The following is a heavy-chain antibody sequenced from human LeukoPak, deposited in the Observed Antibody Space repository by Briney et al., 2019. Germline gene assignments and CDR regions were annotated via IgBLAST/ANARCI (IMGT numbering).Heavy chain of an antibody. CDR1: GFTFSDYS. Sequence: GGSLRLSCAASGFTFSDYSMNWVRQAPGKGLEWISYIGIDSGNTNYADSVKSRFTISGDKAKNSLYLQMNSLRVEDTAVYYCARDYRYAFDNWGQGTLVTVSS. J-gene: IGHJ4*02. D-gene: IGHD1-1*01. CDR2: IGIDSGNT. V-gene: IGHV3-48*01. CDR3: ARDYRYAFDN.